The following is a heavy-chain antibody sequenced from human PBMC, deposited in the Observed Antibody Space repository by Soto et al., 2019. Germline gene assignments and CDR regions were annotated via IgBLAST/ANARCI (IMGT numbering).Heavy chain of an antibody. CDR3: AKDQASVDTASMDY. CDR2: ISYDGSNK. Sequence: PGGSLRLSCAASGFTFSSYGMHWVRQAPGKGLEWVAVISYDGSNKYYADSVKGRFTISRDNSKNTLYLQMNSLRAEDTAVYYCAKDQASVDTASMDYWGQGTLVTVSS. V-gene: IGHV3-30*18. CDR1: GFTFSSYG. D-gene: IGHD5-18*01. J-gene: IGHJ4*02.